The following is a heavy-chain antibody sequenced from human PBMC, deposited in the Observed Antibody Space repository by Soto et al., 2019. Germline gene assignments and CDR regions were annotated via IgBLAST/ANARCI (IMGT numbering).Heavy chain of an antibody. V-gene: IGHV4-59*08. D-gene: IGHD1-1*01. CDR1: GGSISNYY. CDR3: AKHGPGTIYYFDY. J-gene: IGHJ4*02. Sequence: SETLSLTCTVSGGSISNYYWSWIRQPPGKGLEWIGYFYYTGITNYNPSLKSRISMSVDTSKNQFSLKLSSVTAADTAVYYCAKHGPGTIYYFDYWGLGTLVTVSS. CDR2: FYYTGIT.